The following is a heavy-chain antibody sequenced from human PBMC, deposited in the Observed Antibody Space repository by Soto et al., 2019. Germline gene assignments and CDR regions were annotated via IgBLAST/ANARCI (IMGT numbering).Heavy chain of an antibody. CDR2: INPNSGGT. J-gene: IGHJ4*02. D-gene: IGHD3-9*01. Sequence: ASVKVSCKASGGTFSSYAISWVRQAPGQGLEWMGWINPNSGGTNYAQKFQGRVTMTRDTSISTAYMELSRLRSDDTAVYYCARGIFRGAQGYWGQGTLVTVSS. CDR1: GGTFSSYA. V-gene: IGHV1-2*02. CDR3: ARGIFRGAQGY.